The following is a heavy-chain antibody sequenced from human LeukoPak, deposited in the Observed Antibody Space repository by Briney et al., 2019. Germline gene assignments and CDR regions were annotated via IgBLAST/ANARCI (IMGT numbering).Heavy chain of an antibody. CDR1: GYTFTSYG. CDR3: ARDNTSGYYDSSGYSPADY. Sequence: ASVTVSFKASGYTFTSYGISWVRQAPGQGLEWMGWISAYNGNTNYAQKLQGRVTMTTDTSTSTAYMELRSLRSDDTAAYYCARDNTSGYYDSSGYSPADYWGQGTLVTVSS. CDR2: ISAYNGNT. J-gene: IGHJ4*02. V-gene: IGHV1-18*01. D-gene: IGHD3-22*01.